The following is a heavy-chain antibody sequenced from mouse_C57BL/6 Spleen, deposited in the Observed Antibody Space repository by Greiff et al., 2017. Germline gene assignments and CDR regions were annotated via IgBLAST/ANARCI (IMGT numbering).Heavy chain of an antibody. Sequence: VHLVESGAELARPGASVKLSCKASGYTFTSYGISWVKQRTGQGLEWIGEIYPRSGNTYYNEKFKGKATLTADKSSSTAYMELRSLTSEDSAVYFCARRGWLQGPDYWGQGTTLTVSS. CDR1: GYTFTSYG. D-gene: IGHD2-3*01. CDR2: IYPRSGNT. J-gene: IGHJ2*01. V-gene: IGHV1-81*01. CDR3: ARRGWLQGPDY.